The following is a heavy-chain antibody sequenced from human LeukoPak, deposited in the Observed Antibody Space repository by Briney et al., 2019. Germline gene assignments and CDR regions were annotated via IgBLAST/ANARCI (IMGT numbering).Heavy chain of an antibody. D-gene: IGHD1-14*01. CDR3: ARETPEYD. V-gene: IGHV3-48*02. Sequence: GGSLRLSCAASGFTLSTYWVSWVRQAPGKGLEWVSYISSSSSTIYYADSVKGRFTISRDNAKNSLYLQMNSLRDEDTAVYYCARETPEYDWGQGTLVTVSS. J-gene: IGHJ4*02. CDR1: GFTLSTYW. CDR2: ISSSSSTI.